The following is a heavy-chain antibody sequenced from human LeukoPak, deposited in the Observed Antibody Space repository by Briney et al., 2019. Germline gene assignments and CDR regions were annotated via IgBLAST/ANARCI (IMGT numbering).Heavy chain of an antibody. J-gene: IGHJ4*02. D-gene: IGHD2-2*01. CDR3: ARDGRGYCSSTSCYDANDY. V-gene: IGHV1-2*02. Sequence: ASVKVSCKASGYTFTGYYMHWVRQAPGQGLEWMGWINPNSGGTNYAQKLQGRVTMTTDTPTSTAYIELRSLRSDDTAVYYCARDGRGYCSSTSCYDANDYWGQGTLVTVSS. CDR2: INPNSGGT. CDR1: GYTFTGYY.